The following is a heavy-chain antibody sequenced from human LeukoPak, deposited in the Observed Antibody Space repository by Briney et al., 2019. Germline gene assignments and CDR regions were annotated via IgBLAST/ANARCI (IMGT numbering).Heavy chain of an antibody. D-gene: IGHD2-2*01. V-gene: IGHV4-31*03. CDR3: ARVGVVVVPAAIPGGSAFDI. Sequence: SETLSLTCTVSGGSISSGGYYWSWIRQHPGKGLEWIGYIYYSGSTYYNPSLKSRVTISVDTSKNQFSLKLSSVTAADTAVYYCARVGVVVVPAAIPGGSAFDIWGQGTMVTVSS. J-gene: IGHJ3*02. CDR1: GGSISSGGYY. CDR2: IYYSGST.